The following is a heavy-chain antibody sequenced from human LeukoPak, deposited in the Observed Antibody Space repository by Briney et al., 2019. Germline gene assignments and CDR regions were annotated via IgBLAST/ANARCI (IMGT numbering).Heavy chain of an antibody. V-gene: IGHV3-7*04. D-gene: IGHD3-16*01. Sequence: PGGSLRLSCAASGFTFSSYTMNWVRQAPGKGLEWVANIKQDGSEQNYVDSVKGRFTISRDNAKNSLYLQMNSLRAEDTAVYYCARDGGAAYFDYWRQGTLVTVSS. CDR3: ARDGGAAYFDY. J-gene: IGHJ4*02. CDR2: IKQDGSEQ. CDR1: GFTFSSYT.